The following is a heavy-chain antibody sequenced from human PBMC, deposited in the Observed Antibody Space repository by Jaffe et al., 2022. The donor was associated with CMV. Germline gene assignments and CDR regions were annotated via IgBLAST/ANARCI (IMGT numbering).Heavy chain of an antibody. D-gene: IGHD3-10*01. V-gene: IGHV4-39*01. J-gene: IGHJ4*02. Sequence: QLQLQESGPGLVKPSETLSLTCTVSGGSISSSSYYWGWIRQPPGKGLEWIGSIYYSGSTYYNPSLKSRVTISVDTSKNQFSLKLSSVTAADTAVYYCARDRAMVRGALGNWGQGTLVTVSS. CDR2: IYYSGST. CDR1: GGSISSSSYY. CDR3: ARDRAMVRGALGN.